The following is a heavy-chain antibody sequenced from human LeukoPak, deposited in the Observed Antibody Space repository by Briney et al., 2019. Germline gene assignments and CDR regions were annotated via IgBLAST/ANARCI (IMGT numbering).Heavy chain of an antibody. CDR1: GFAFRSYG. CDR3: ARGKSGSYGTKGY. CDR2: ISGSGGTT. D-gene: IGHD1-26*01. V-gene: IGHV3-23*01. J-gene: IGHJ4*02. Sequence: PGGSLRLSCAASGFAFRSYGMSWVRQAPGKGLEWVSVISGSGGTTYYADSVKGRFTISRDNAKNSLYLQMNSLRVEDTAVYYCARGKSGSYGTKGYWGQGTLVTVSS.